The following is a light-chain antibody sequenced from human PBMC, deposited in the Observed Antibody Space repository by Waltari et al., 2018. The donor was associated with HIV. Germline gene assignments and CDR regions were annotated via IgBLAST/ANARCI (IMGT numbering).Light chain of an antibody. J-gene: IGLJ2*01. CDR2: ENN. Sequence: QSVLTQPPSVSGTPRQTVTISCSGTVTNMGENYVSWYQQLPGKTPKFRIFENNKRPSGVPDRVSGSKAGTSATRVITSLQTGDEGDYYCGTWDSSLSIAFFGGGTKLTVL. CDR3: GTWDSSLSIAF. V-gene: IGLV1-51*02. CDR1: VTNMGENY.